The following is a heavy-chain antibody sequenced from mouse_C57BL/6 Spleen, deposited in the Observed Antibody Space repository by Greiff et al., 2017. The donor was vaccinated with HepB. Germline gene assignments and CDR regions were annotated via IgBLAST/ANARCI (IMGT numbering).Heavy chain of an antibody. D-gene: IGHD4-1*01. Sequence: EVKVEESGGGLVKPGGSLKLSCAASGFTFSDYGMHWVRQAPEKGLEWVAYISSGSSTIYYADTVKGRFTISRDNAKNTLFLQMTSLRSEDTAMYYCARRQTGTDYAMDYWGQGTSVTVSS. CDR2: ISSGSSTI. J-gene: IGHJ4*01. V-gene: IGHV5-17*01. CDR1: GFTFSDYG. CDR3: ARRQTGTDYAMDY.